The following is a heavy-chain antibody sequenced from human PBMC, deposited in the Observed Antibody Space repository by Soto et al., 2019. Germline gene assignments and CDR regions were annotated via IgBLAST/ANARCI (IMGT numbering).Heavy chain of an antibody. CDR3: AKVLPGIANAILYYYYYGMDV. CDR2: ISYDGSNK. Sequence: GGSLRLSCAASGFTFSSYGMHWVRQAPGKGLEWVAVISYDGSNKYYADSVKGRFTISRDNSKKTLYLQMNSLRAEDTAVYYCAKVLPGIANAILYYYYYGMDVWGQGTTVTVSS. CDR1: GFTFSSYG. D-gene: IGHD6-13*01. J-gene: IGHJ6*02. V-gene: IGHV3-30*18.